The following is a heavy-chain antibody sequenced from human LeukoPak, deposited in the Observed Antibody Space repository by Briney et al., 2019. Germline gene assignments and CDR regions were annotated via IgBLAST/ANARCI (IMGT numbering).Heavy chain of an antibody. Sequence: ASLKVSCKASGYTFTSYGISWVRHTPGQGLERMGWISAYNGNTNYAQKLQGRVTMTTDTSTSTAYMELRSLRSDDTAVYYCARDLAVGATTGFDYWGQGTLVTVSS. CDR1: GYTFTSYG. CDR2: ISAYNGNT. D-gene: IGHD1-26*01. V-gene: IGHV1-18*01. CDR3: ARDLAVGATTGFDY. J-gene: IGHJ4*02.